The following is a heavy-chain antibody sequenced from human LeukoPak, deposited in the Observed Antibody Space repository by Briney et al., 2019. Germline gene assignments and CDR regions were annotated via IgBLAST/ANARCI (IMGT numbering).Heavy chain of an antibody. CDR3: ARGESVTRFDY. J-gene: IGHJ4*02. CDR2: IYSGGST. CDR1: GFTVSSNY. D-gene: IGHD3-10*01. Sequence: GGSLRLSCAASGFTVSSNYMSWVRQAPGKGLEWVSVIYSGGSTYYADSVKGRFTIPRDNSKNTLYLQMNSLRAEHTAVYYCARGESVTRFDYWGQGTLVTVSS. V-gene: IGHV3-66*01.